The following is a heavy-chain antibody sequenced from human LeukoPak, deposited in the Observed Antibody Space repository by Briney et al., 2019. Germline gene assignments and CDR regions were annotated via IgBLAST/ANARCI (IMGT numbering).Heavy chain of an antibody. D-gene: IGHD3-10*01. V-gene: IGHV1-69*13. CDR2: IIPIFGTA. CDR3: AAKGGSGSYYGNFDY. Sequence: SVKVSCKASGGTFSSYAISWVRQAPGQGLELMGGIIPIFGTANYAQKFQGRVTITADESTSTAYMELNSLRSEDTAVYYCAAKGGSGSYYGNFDYWGQGTLVTVSS. J-gene: IGHJ4*02. CDR1: GGTFSSYA.